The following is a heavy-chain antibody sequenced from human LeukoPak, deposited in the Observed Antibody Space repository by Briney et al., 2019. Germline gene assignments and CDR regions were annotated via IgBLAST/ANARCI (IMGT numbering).Heavy chain of an antibody. J-gene: IGHJ4*02. CDR2: ISNDGDT. CDR3: ARDRWGYSYGGY. V-gene: IGHV3-66*01. D-gene: IGHD5-18*01. CDR1: GFTVSSNY. Sequence: GGSLRLSCAASGFTVSSNYMSWVRQGPGKGLECVSVISNDGDTYYADSVKGRFTISRDNAKNSLYLQMNSLRAEDTAVYYCARDRWGYSYGGYWGQGTLVTVSS.